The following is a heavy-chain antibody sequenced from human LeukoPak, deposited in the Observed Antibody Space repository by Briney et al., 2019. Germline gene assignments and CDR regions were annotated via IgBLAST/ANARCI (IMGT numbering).Heavy chain of an antibody. CDR2: IGTSTSYI. CDR3: ARGEGYGARLVDY. V-gene: IGHV3-21*04. J-gene: IGHJ4*02. Sequence: GGSLRLTCAASGFTFSTYIMNWVRQTPGKGLEWVSSIGTSTSYIYYADSVKGRFTISRDNAKNSLYLQMNSLRAEDTALYYCARGEGYGARLVDYWGQGTLVTVSS. D-gene: IGHD4-17*01. CDR1: GFTFSTYI.